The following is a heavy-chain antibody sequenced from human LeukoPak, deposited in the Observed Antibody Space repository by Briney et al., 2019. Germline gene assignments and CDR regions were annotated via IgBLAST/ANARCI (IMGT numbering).Heavy chain of an antibody. Sequence: SETLSLTCTVSGGSISSSSYYWGWIRQPPGKGLEWIGSIYYSGSTYYNPSLKSRVTISVDTSKNQFSLKLSSVTAADTAVYYCARRGYYGSGSYYVLNWFDPWGQGTLVTVSS. J-gene: IGHJ5*02. V-gene: IGHV4-39*01. CDR3: ARRGYYGSGSYYVLNWFDP. D-gene: IGHD3-10*01. CDR2: IYYSGST. CDR1: GGSISSSSYY.